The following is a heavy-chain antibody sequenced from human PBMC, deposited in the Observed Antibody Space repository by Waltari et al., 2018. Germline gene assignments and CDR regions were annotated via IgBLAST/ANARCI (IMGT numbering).Heavy chain of an antibody. D-gene: IGHD5-12*01. CDR3: ARCTDVDSWFDP. V-gene: IGHV4-59*13. J-gene: IGHJ5*02. Sequence: QVQLQESGPGLVKPSETLSLTCTVSGGSISSYYWSWIRQPPGKGREWIGYIYYSGTTNSTPYRESRVTISGDTSKNQFSLKLSSVTAADTAVYYCARCTDVDSWFDPWGQGTLVTVSS. CDR2: IYYSGTT. CDR1: GGSISSYY.